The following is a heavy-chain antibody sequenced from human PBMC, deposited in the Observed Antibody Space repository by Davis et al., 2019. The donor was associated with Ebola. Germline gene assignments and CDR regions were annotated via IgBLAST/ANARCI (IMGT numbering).Heavy chain of an antibody. CDR3: ARDWGSMDDY. J-gene: IGHJ4*02. Sequence: PGGSLRLSCAASGFTLSSYAMSWVRQAPGKGLEWVSALSGSGGSTYYADSVKGRFTISRDNSKNTLYLQMNSLRAEDTAVYYCARDWGSMDDYWGQGTLVTVSS. V-gene: IGHV3-23*01. D-gene: IGHD3-16*01. CDR2: LSGSGGST. CDR1: GFTLSSYA.